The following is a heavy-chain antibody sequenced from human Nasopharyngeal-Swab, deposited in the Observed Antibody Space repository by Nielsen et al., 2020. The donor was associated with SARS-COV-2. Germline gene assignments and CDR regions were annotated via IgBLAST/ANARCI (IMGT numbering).Heavy chain of an antibody. CDR2: INQDGSQK. J-gene: IGHJ3*02. V-gene: IGHV3-7*01. Sequence: GESLKISCAASGFTFSRSWMAWVRQAPRKGLEWVANINQDGSQKYYVDSVKGRFTISRDNAENSLYLQMDSLRADDTAVYYCARDPEYSALDIWGQGTMVTVSS. D-gene: IGHD1-14*01. CDR1: GFTFSRSW. CDR3: ARDPEYSALDI.